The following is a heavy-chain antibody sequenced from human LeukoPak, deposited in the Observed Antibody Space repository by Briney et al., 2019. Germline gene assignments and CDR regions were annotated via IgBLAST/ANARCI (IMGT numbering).Heavy chain of an antibody. D-gene: IGHD6-19*01. Sequence: SETLSLTCAVYGGSFSGYYWSWIRQPPGKGLEWIGEINHSGSTNYNPSLKSRVTISVDTSKNQFSLQLNSVTPEDTAVYYCARRIAVADGSNWFDPWGQGTLVTVSS. CDR3: ARRIAVADGSNWFDP. J-gene: IGHJ5*02. CDR1: GGSFSGYY. V-gene: IGHV4-34*01. CDR2: INHSGST.